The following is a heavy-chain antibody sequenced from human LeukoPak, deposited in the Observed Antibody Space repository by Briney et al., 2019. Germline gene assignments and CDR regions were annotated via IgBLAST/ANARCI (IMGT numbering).Heavy chain of an antibody. CDR3: ARDKAGGLDY. CDR1: GFTFHSLR. Sequence: GSLRLSCAAPGFTFHSLRMPRVRQAPREGPGWVSRINSDGSSTSYADSVKGRFTISRDNAKNTLYLQMNSLRAEDTAVYYCARDKAGGLDYWGQGTLVTVSS. V-gene: IGHV3-74*01. D-gene: IGHD3-16*01. CDR2: INSDGSST. J-gene: IGHJ4*02.